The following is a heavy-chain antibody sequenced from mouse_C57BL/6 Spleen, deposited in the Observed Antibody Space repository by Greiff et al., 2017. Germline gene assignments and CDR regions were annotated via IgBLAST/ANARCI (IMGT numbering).Heavy chain of an antibody. CDR3: ARRGLYYYGSSWYFDV. CDR1: GYTFTSYW. Sequence: VQLQQPGAELVMPGASVKLSCTASGYTFTSYWMHWVKQRPGQGLEWIGEIDPSDSYTNYTQKFKGKSTLTVDKSSSTAYMQLSSLTSEDSAVYYCARRGLYYYGSSWYFDVWGTGATVTVAS. J-gene: IGHJ1*03. D-gene: IGHD1-1*01. V-gene: IGHV1-69*01. CDR2: IDPSDSYT.